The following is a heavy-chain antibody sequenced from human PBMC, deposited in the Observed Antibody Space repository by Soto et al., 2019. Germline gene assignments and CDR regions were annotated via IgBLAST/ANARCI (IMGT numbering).Heavy chain of an antibody. CDR2: IRRHTSVT. V-gene: IGHV3-48*01. CDR3: AKNFRIDSSGWYWEFDY. CDR1: GLTLSTSS. J-gene: IGHJ4*02. Sequence: PGGSLRLSCAAFGLTLSTSSMNWVRQAPGGGLEWISYIRRHTSVTAYADSVKGRFTISRDSAKNSLYLQMDSLRVEDTAVYYCAKNFRIDSSGWYWEFDYWGQGTLVTVSS. D-gene: IGHD6-19*01.